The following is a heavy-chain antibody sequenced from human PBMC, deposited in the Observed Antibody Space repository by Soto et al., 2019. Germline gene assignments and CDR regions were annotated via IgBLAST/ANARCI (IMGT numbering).Heavy chain of an antibody. CDR1: GYTFTGYY. J-gene: IGHJ4*02. CDR2: INPNSGGT. D-gene: IGHD2-2*01. Sequence: GASVKVSCKASGYTFTGYYMHWVRQAPGQGLEWMGWINPNSGGTNYAQKFQGRVTMARDTSISTAYMELSRLRSDDTAVYYCARGLGYCSSTSCYKFDYWRQRTLVTVSS. V-gene: IGHV1-2*02. CDR3: ARGLGYCSSTSCYKFDY.